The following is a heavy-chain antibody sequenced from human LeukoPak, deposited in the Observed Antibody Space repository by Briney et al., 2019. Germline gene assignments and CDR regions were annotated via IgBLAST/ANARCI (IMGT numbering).Heavy chain of an antibody. CDR1: GYTFTSYD. D-gene: IGHD2-2*01. J-gene: IGHJ5*02. CDR3: ARGSYCSGTSCYYWFDP. Sequence: ASVKVSCKASGYTFTSYDINWVRQATGQGLEWMGWMNPNSGNTGYAQKFQGRVTMTRNTSISTAYMELSSLRSEDTAVYYCARGSYCSGTSCYYWFDPWGQGTLVTVSS. CDR2: MNPNSGNT. V-gene: IGHV1-8*01.